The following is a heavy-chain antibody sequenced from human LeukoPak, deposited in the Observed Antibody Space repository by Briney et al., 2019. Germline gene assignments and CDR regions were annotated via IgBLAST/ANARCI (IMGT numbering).Heavy chain of an antibody. CDR1: GGSISSYY. J-gene: IGHJ1*01. D-gene: IGHD3-3*01. V-gene: IGHV4-59*08. CDR2: IYYSGST. CDR3: ARHRSPLESFHH. Sequence: PSETLSPTCTVSGGSISSYYWSWIRQPPGKGLEWIGYIYYSGSTNYNPSLKSRVTISVDTSKNQFSLKLSSVTAADTAVYYCARHRSPLESFHHWGQGTLVTVSS.